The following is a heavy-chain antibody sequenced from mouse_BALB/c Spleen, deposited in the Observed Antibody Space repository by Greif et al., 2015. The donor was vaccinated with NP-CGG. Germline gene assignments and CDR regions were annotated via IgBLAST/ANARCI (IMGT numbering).Heavy chain of an antibody. CDR1: GYTFTSYW. J-gene: IGHJ3*01. V-gene: IGHV1-5*01. Sequence: VQLQQSGTVLARPGASVKMSCKASGYTFTSYWMHWVKQRPGQGLEWIGAIYPGNSDTSYNQKFKGKAKLTAVTSTSTAYMQLSSLTKEDSAVYYCTGYYGYDEGTWFAYWGQGTLVTVSA. CDR2: IYPGNSDT. D-gene: IGHD2-2*01. CDR3: TGYYGYDEGTWFAY.